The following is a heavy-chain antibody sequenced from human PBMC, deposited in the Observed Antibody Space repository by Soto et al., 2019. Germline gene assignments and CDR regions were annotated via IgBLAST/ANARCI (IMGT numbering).Heavy chain of an antibody. J-gene: IGHJ4*02. D-gene: IGHD3-10*01. Sequence: TSETLSPTCAVPGVSISSGNWWTWVRQSPQRGLEYIGEIFHDGTANYYPSFERRVAISVDTSKNQFSLKLTSVTAADTAIYFCARLVYDTRLNYMYFDFWGQGTLVTVSS. CDR3: ARLVYDTRLNYMYFDF. CDR2: IFHDGTA. CDR1: GVSISSGNW. V-gene: IGHV4-4*02.